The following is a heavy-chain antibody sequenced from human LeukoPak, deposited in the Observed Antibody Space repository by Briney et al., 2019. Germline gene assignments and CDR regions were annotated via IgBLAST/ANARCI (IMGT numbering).Heavy chain of an antibody. V-gene: IGHV4-61*02. CDR3: ARVSQRLEGAPYFDY. Sequence: SETLSLTCSVSGGSISSSNYYWSWIRQPAGKGLEWIGRIYTSESTNYNPSLKSRVTISVDTSRNQFSLKLSSVTAADTAVYYCARVSQRLEGAPYFDYWGQGTLVTVSS. J-gene: IGHJ4*02. CDR1: GGSISSSNYY. D-gene: IGHD6-25*01. CDR2: IYTSEST.